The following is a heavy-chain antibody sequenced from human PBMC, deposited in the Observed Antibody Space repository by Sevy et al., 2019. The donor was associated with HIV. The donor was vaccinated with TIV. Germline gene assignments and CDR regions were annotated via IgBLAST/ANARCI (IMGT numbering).Heavy chain of an antibody. Sequence: GGSLRLSCAASGFTFSSYGMHCVRQAPGKGLEWAAVISYDGSNKYYADSVKGRFTISRDNSKNTLYLQMNSLRAEDTAVYYCAKDRRNGAGAFYYYYYGMDVWGQGTTVTVSS. J-gene: IGHJ6*02. D-gene: IGHD2-8*01. CDR1: GFTFSSYG. V-gene: IGHV3-30*18. CDR3: AKDRRNGAGAFYYYYYGMDV. CDR2: ISYDGSNK.